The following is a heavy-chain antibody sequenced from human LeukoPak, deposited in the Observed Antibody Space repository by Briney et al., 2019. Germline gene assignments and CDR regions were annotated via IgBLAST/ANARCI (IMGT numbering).Heavy chain of an antibody. CDR1: GHTFTSYD. V-gene: IGHV1-8*01. Sequence: ASVKVSCKAAGHTFTSYDINWGRQATGHGVEGMGWMNPKSGNTGFAQKFQSRVIMTSDTSTSTAYMELGSLRSEDTAVYYCARVTGSIDYWGQGTLVTVSS. D-gene: IGHD1-26*01. J-gene: IGHJ4*02. CDR2: MNPKSGNT. CDR3: ARVTGSIDY.